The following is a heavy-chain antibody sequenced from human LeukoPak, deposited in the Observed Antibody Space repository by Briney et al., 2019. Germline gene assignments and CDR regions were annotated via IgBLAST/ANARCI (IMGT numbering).Heavy chain of an antibody. J-gene: IGHJ4*02. CDR2: IYYSGST. Sequence: PSETLSLTCTVSGGSISSHYWNWIRQPPRKGLEWIGYIYYSGSTNYNPSLKSRVTISVDTSKNQFSLKLSSVTAADTAVYYCAGLGDLRDLDYWGQGTLVTVSS. CDR3: AGLGDLRDLDY. CDR1: GGSISSHY. D-gene: IGHD3-16*01. V-gene: IGHV4-59*08.